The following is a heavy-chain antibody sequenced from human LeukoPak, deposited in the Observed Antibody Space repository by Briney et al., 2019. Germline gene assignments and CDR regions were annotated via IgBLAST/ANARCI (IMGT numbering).Heavy chain of an antibody. Sequence: GGSLRLSYAASGFTFSSYAMSWVRQAPGKGLEWVSAISGSGGSTYYADSVKGRFTISRDNSKNTLYLQMNSLRAEDTAVYYCAKRSSSSYYYYYGMDVWGQGTTVTVSS. D-gene: IGHD6-6*01. V-gene: IGHV3-23*01. CDR2: ISGSGGST. CDR1: GFTFSSYA. J-gene: IGHJ6*02. CDR3: AKRSSSSYYYYYGMDV.